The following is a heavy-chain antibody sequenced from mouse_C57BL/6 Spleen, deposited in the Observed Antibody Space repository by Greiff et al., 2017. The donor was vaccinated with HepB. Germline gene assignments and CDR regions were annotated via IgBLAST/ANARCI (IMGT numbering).Heavy chain of an antibody. V-gene: IGHV1-26*01. J-gene: IGHJ2*01. CDR2: INPNNGGT. Sequence: VQLQQSGPELVKPGASVKISCKASGYTFTDYYMNWVKQSHGKSLEWIGDINPNNGGTSYNQKFKGKATLTVDKSSSTAYMELRSLTSEDSAVYYCARWTTVVATFDYWGQGTTLTVSS. D-gene: IGHD1-1*01. CDR1: GYTFTDYY. CDR3: ARWTTVVATFDY.